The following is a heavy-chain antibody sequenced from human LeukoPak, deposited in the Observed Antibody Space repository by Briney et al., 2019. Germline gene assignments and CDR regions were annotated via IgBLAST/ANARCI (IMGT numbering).Heavy chain of an antibody. D-gene: IGHD3-22*01. CDR2: IYYSGGT. CDR3: ARTYYYDSSDKGFDY. CDR1: GGSISNGGYY. J-gene: IGHJ4*02. V-gene: IGHV4-31*03. Sequence: PSETLSLTCTVSGGSISNGGYYWSWIRQLPGKGLEWIGYIYYSGGTHYSPSLKSRVTMSVDTSKIQFSLKLSSVTAADTAVYYCARTYYYDSSDKGFDYWGQGTLVTVSS.